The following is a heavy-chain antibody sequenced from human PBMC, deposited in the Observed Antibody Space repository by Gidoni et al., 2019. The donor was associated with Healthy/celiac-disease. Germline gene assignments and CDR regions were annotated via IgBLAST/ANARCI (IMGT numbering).Heavy chain of an antibody. Sequence: EVQLVESGGGLVKPGGSLRLSCAASGFTFSRYSMNWVRQAPGKGLEWVSSISSSSSYIYYADSVKGRFTISRDNAKNSLYLQMNSLRAEDTAVYYCASLTTEVYYYYGMDVWGQGTTVTVSS. J-gene: IGHJ6*02. CDR1: GFTFSRYS. CDR3: ASLTTEVYYYYGMDV. D-gene: IGHD3-22*01. V-gene: IGHV3-21*01. CDR2: ISSSSSYI.